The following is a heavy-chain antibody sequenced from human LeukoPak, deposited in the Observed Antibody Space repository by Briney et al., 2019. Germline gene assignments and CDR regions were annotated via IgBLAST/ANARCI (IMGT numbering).Heavy chain of an antibody. CDR1: GFYLSTYE. CDR2: ITISGHTK. Sequence: PGGSLRLSCAASGFYLSTYEMNWVRQAPGKGLEWIADITISGHTKNYADSVKGRFIISRDNARTSLYLQMNSLRVEDTGVYYCARGDPHADLWGQGTLVTVSS. J-gene: IGHJ5*02. CDR3: ARGDPHADL. V-gene: IGHV3-48*03.